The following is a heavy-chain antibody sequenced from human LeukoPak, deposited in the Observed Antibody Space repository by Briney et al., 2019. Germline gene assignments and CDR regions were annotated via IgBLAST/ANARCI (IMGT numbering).Heavy chain of an antibody. CDR2: INPTGGGP. J-gene: IGHJ4*02. D-gene: IGHD3-22*01. CDR1: GYTFTNYY. CDR3: ARVNYDDGSAYSSSPYFDN. V-gene: IGHV1-46*01. Sequence: GASVTVSCKASGYTFTNYYMHWVRQAPGQGLEWMGIINPTGGGPRYAQKFQGRVSMTRDTSTSTVYMELSSLRSEDTAIYYCARVNYDDGSAYSSSPYFDNWGQGTLVTVSS.